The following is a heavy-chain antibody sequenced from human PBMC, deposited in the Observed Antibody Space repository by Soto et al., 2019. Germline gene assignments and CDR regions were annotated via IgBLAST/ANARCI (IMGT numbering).Heavy chain of an antibody. CDR2: INAGNGNT. D-gene: IGHD1-26*01. J-gene: IGHJ4*02. CDR1: GYTFTNYA. V-gene: IGHV1-3*05. Sequence: QVQLVQSGAEEKKPGASVKVSCKASGYTFTNYAMHWVRQAPGQRLEWMGWINAGNGNTKYSQKFQGRVTITRDTSASTAYMELRSLRSEDTAVYYCARVSVYYRPDYWGQGTLVTVSS. CDR3: ARVSVYYRPDY.